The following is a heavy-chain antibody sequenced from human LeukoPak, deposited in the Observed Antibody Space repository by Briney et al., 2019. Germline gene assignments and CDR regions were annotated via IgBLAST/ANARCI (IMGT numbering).Heavy chain of an antibody. CDR2: ISAYNGNT. CDR1: GYTFSRYG. Sequence: ASVKVSCKASGYTFSRYGISWVRQAPGQGLEWMGWISAYNGNTDYAQKLQGRVTMTTDTSTNTAYMELRSLTSDDTAVYYCARLPRYDFWSGYPFDYWGQGTLVTVSS. D-gene: IGHD3-3*01. J-gene: IGHJ4*02. CDR3: ARLPRYDFWSGYPFDY. V-gene: IGHV1-18*01.